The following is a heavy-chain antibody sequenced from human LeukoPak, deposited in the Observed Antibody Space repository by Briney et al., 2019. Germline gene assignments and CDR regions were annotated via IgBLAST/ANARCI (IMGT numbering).Heavy chain of an antibody. J-gene: IGHJ4*02. D-gene: IGHD3-10*01. Sequence: GGSLRLSCAASGFTFSSYTMDRVRQAPGKGLEWVSSISGSATHIYYAASVKGRFTISRDNAKNSVYLQVNSLRAEDTAVYYCAREGLYSGSVSSDLDYWGQGTLVSVSS. CDR3: AREGLYSGSVSSDLDY. CDR1: GFTFSSYT. CDR2: ISGSATHI. V-gene: IGHV3-21*01.